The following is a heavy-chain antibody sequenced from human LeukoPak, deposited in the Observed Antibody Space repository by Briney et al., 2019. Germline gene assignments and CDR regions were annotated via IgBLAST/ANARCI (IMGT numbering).Heavy chain of an antibody. V-gene: IGHV1-2*02. CDR2: INPNSGGT. J-gene: IGHJ5*02. CDR3: ARDYYGSGQTEWFDP. D-gene: IGHD3-10*01. Sequence: GASVKVSCKASGYTFTGYYMHWVRQAPGQGLEWMGWINPNSGGTNYAQKFQGRVTMTRDTSISTAYMELSRLRSDDTAVYYCARDYYGSGQTEWFDPWGQGTLVTVSS. CDR1: GYTFTGYY.